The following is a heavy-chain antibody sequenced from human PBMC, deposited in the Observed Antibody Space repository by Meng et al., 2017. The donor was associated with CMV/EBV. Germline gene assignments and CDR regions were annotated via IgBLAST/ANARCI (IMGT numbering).Heavy chain of an antibody. D-gene: IGHD3-22*01. V-gene: IGHV3-23*01. J-gene: IGHJ4*02. CDR1: TVSSYG. Sequence: TVSSYGMSWVRQAPGKGLEWVSAISGSDGSTYYAESVKGRFTISRDNSKNTLYLQMNSLRAEDTAVYYCAKGGPYYYDSSGYQGDDYWGQGTLVTVSS. CDR3: AKGGPYYYDSSGYQGDDY. CDR2: ISGSDGST.